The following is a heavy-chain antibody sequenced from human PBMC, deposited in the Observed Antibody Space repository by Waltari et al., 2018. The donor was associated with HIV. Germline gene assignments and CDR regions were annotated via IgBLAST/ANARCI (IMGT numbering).Heavy chain of an antibody. V-gene: IGHV1-8*01. CDR2: MNANSGNT. D-gene: IGHD3-9*01. CDR3: ARGPYYDILTGYNYGMDV. J-gene: IGHJ6*02. CDR1: GYTFTSYD. Sequence: QVQPVQSGAEVKKPGASVKVSCKASGYTFTSYDINWVRQATGQGLEWMGWMNANSGNTGYAQKFQGRVTMTRNTSISTAYMELSSLRSEDTAVYYCARGPYYDILTGYNYGMDVWGQGTTVTVSS.